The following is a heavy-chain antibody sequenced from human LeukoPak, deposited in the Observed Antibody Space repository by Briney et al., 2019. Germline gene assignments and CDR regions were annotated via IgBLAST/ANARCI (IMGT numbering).Heavy chain of an antibody. D-gene: IGHD3-9*01. CDR1: GYTFTGYY. CDR3: ARGRPDILTGYYSP. CDR2: MNPNSGNT. Sequence: GASVKVSCKASGYTFTGYYMHWVRQAPGQGLEWMGWMNPNSGNTGYAQKFQGRVTMTRNTSISTAYMELSSLRSEDTAVYYCARGRPDILTGYYSPWGQGTLVTVSS. V-gene: IGHV1-8*02. J-gene: IGHJ5*02.